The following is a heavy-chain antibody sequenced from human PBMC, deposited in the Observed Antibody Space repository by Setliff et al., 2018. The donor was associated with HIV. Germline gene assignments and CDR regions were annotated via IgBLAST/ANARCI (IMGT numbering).Heavy chain of an antibody. J-gene: IGHJ3*02. CDR2: INYSGNT. Sequence: TSETLSLTCTVSGGSLSAYYWSWIRQPPGKGLEWIASINYSGNTYHNPSLKTRVTISVDTSKSQFSLKLNSVTAADTGVYYCARLFQWMSYSFDIWGQGTVVTVSS. CDR3: ARLFQWMSYSFDI. D-gene: IGHD5-12*01. CDR1: GGSLSAYY. V-gene: IGHV4-59*08.